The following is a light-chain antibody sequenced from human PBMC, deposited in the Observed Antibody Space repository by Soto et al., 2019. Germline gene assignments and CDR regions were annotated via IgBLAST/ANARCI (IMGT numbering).Light chain of an antibody. CDR1: QDISSY. Sequence: DIQMTQSPSSLSASVGDRVTITCRASQDISSYLNWYQQRPGKAPKLLIYDASNLERGVPSRFSGSRSGTHFTFAITSLQPEDVATYYCQQSDSLPITFGHGTRLEI. CDR2: DAS. J-gene: IGKJ5*01. CDR3: QQSDSLPIT. V-gene: IGKV1-33*01.